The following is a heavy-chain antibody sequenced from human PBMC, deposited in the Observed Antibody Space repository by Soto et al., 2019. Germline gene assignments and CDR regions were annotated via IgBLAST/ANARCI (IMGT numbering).Heavy chain of an antibody. V-gene: IGHV4-34*01. Sequence: PSETLSLTCAVYGGSFSGYYWSWIRQPLGKGLEWIGEINHSGSTNYNPSLKSRVTISVDTSKNQFSLKLSSVTAADTAVYYCARWGPEIEYSSSRKTRNEYYFDYWGQGTLVTVSS. CDR1: GGSFSGYY. J-gene: IGHJ4*02. CDR2: INHSGST. D-gene: IGHD6-6*01. CDR3: ARWGPEIEYSSSRKTRNEYYFDY.